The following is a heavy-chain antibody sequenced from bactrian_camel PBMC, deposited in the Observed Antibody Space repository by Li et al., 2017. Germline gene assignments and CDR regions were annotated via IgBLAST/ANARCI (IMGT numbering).Heavy chain of an antibody. J-gene: IGHJ4*01. Sequence: VQLVESGGGSALAGGSVRLSCAASGYTFNTYSWFRQAPGKQREGVASIDNDGTTTYADSLEGRFTVSQDSAKHTLDLQMDSLKPEDTAMYYCAADFCPYCSGPYLARRANFLGQGTQVTVS. CDR1: GYTFNTY. V-gene: IGHV3S10*01. D-gene: IGHD2*01. CDR2: IDNDGTT.